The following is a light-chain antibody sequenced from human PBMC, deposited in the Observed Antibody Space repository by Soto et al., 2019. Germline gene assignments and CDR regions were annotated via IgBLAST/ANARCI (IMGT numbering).Light chain of an antibody. V-gene: IGKV3-20*01. CDR3: QHMRT. J-gene: IGKJ1*01. CDR1: QSVSSGH. CDR2: GAS. Sequence: DIVLTQSPGTLSLSPGERASLSCRASQSVSSGHLAWYQQKPGQAPRLLIYGASSRATGIPDRFSGSGSGTDFTLTISSLQPDDFGSYYCQHMRTFGQGTKVDI.